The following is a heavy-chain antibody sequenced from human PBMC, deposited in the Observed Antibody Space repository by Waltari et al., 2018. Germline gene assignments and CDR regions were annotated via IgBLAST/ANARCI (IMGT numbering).Heavy chain of an antibody. Sequence: QVQLQESGPGLVKPSETLSLTCAVSGYSISSGYYWGWTRRHPRKGLEWIGSIYHSGSTYYNPSLKSRVTISVDTSKNQFSLKLSSVTAADTAVYYCARGTYYYDSSGYPPFDYWGQGTLVTVSS. CDR2: IYHSGST. CDR1: GYSISSGYY. J-gene: IGHJ4*02. CDR3: ARGTYYYDSSGYPPFDY. D-gene: IGHD3-22*01. V-gene: IGHV4-38-2*01.